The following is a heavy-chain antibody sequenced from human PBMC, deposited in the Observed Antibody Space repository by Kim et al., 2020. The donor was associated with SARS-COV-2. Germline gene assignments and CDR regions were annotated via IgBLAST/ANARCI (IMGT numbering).Heavy chain of an antibody. V-gene: IGHV1-3*01. CDR3: ARGAITMVRGVRYNWFDP. CDR1: GYTFTSYA. Sequence: ASVKVSCKASGYTFTSYAMHWVRQAPGQRLEWMGWINAGNGNTKYSQKFQGRVTITRDTSASTAYMELSSLRSEDTAVYYCARGAITMVRGVRYNWFDPWGQGTLVTVSS. J-gene: IGHJ5*02. CDR2: INAGNGNT. D-gene: IGHD3-10*01.